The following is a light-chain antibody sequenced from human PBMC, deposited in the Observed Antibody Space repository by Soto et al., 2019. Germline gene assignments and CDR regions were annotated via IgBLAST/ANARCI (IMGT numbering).Light chain of an antibody. J-gene: IGKJ1*01. CDR3: QQDGSSPWT. Sequence: EIVLPPYPGTLYLSPGERATLSCRASPSVSSSYLAWYQQKPGQAPRLLIYGASSRATGIPDRFSGSGSGTDFTLTISRLEPEDFSVYYCQQDGSSPWTFGQGTKVEIK. CDR2: GAS. CDR1: PSVSSSY. V-gene: IGKV3-20*01.